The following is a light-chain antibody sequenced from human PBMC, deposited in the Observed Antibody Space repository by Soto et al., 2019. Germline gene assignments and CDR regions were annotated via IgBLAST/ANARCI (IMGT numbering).Light chain of an antibody. Sequence: SVLTQPAYVSGSPGQSITISCTGNSSDVGNYNLVSWYQHHPGKAPKLMIYDVSKRPSGLSNRFSGSKSGNTASLTISGLQAEDECDYYCCSYATTSTYVFGTGTKVTVL. CDR2: DVS. CDR1: SSDVGNYNL. V-gene: IGLV2-23*02. CDR3: CSYATTSTYV. J-gene: IGLJ1*01.